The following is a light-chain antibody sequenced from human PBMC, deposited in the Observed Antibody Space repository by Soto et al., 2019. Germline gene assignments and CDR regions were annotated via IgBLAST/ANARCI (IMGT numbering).Light chain of an antibody. V-gene: IGLV2-8*01. CDR1: SSDVGAYKY. CDR2: EVT. J-gene: IGLJ3*02. CDR3: TSYVGYGIWV. Sequence: QSALTQPPSASGSPGQSVTISCTGTSSDVGAYKYVSWYQQYPGKAPKLMIYEVTKRPSGVPDRFSGSKSGNTASLTVSGLQAEDEADYYCTSYVGYGIWVFGGGTKVTVL.